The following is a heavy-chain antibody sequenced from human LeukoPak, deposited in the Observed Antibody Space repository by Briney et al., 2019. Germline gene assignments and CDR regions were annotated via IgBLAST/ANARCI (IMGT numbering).Heavy chain of an antibody. V-gene: IGHV4-30-2*01. J-gene: IGHJ4*02. D-gene: IGHD1-26*01. CDR2: IYHSGST. Sequence: SETLSLTCTVSGGSISSGGYYWSWIRQPPGKGLEWIGYIYHSGSTYYNPSLKSRVTISVDRSKHQFSLKLSSVTAADTAVYYCARDQMGIDYWGQGTLVTVSS. CDR1: GGSISSGGYY. CDR3: ARDQMGIDY.